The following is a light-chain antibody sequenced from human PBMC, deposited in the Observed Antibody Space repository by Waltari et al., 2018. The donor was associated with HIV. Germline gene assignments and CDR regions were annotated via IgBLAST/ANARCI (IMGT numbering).Light chain of an antibody. CDR1: NIGSKS. CDR3: QVWDSSSDQV. Sequence: SYVPTQPPSVSVAPGKTARTTCGGNNIGSKSVHWYQQKPGKAPVLVIYYDSDRPSGIPERFSGSNSGNTATLTISRVEAGDDADYYCQVWDSSSDQVFGGGTKLTVL. V-gene: IGLV3-21*04. J-gene: IGLJ3*02. CDR2: YDS.